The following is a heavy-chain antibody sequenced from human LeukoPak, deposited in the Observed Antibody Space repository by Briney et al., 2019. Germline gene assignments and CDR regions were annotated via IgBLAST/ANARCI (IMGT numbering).Heavy chain of an antibody. CDR2: ISRSGSTK. Sequence: PGGSLRLSCAASGFTFSDYNMRWIRQAPGKGLEWVSSISRSGSTKYYADSVKGRFTISRDNAKNSLFLQMNSLRAGDTGLYYCARGGKAGAGDALDIWGPGTMVTVSS. V-gene: IGHV3-11*04. D-gene: IGHD4/OR15-4a*01. CDR3: ARGGKAGAGDALDI. CDR1: GFTFSDYN. J-gene: IGHJ3*02.